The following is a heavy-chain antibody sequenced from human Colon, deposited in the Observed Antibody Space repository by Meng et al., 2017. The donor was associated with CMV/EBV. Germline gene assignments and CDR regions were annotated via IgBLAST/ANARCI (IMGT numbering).Heavy chain of an antibody. D-gene: IGHD3-16*01. V-gene: IGHV1-2*02. J-gene: IGHJ1*01. CDR1: GYSFTGYY. CDR3: ASHSSYVWGSHH. Sequence: QVGQRGAGVGMPGASVQVSCKASGYSFTGYYIHGVRQAPGRGLEWMGWMDPTTGRTDYAQKFQGTVTMTRDTSISTAYLELSRLTSDDTAVYYCASHSSYVWGSHHWGQGTLVTVSS. CDR2: MDPTTGRT.